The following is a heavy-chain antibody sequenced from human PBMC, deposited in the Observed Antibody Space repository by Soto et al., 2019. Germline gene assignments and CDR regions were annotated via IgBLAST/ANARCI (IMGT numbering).Heavy chain of an antibody. D-gene: IGHD6-19*01. CDR3: ARVLHSSGWYYFDY. J-gene: IGHJ4*02. CDR1: GGSISSYY. CDR2: IYYSGST. Sequence: SSETLSLTCTVSGGSISSYYWSWIRQPPGKGLEWIGYIYYSGSTNYNPSLKSRVTISVDTSKIQFSLKLSSVTAADTAVYYCARVLHSSGWYYFDYWGQGTLVTVSS. V-gene: IGHV4-59*01.